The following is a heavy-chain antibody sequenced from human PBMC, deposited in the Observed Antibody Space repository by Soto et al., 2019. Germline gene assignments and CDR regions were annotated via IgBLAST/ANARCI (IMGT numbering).Heavy chain of an antibody. J-gene: IGHJ5*02. CDR3: ARHPERIAEIGWFDP. Sequence: EVQLVESGGGLVQPGGSLRLSCAASGVTFSSYSMNWFRQAPGKGREWVSYISSSSSTIYYADSVKCRFTITRDNAKNSLYLQMNSLRAEDTAVYYCARHPERIAEIGWFDPWGQGTLVTVSS. D-gene: IGHD6-13*01. CDR2: ISSSSSTI. CDR1: GVTFSSYS. V-gene: IGHV3-48*01.